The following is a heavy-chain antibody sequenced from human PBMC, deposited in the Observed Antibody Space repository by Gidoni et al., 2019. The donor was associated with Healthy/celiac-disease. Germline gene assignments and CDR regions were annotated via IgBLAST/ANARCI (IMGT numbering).Heavy chain of an antibody. V-gene: IGHV3-30*01. Sequence: QVQLVESGGGVVQPGRSLRLSCAASGFTFSSYAMHWVRQAPGKGLEWVAVISYDGSNKYYADSVKGRFTISRDNSKNTLYLQMNSLRAEDTAVYYCARVSIRPKQSIAARPGGSDYWGQGTLVTVSS. CDR1: GFTFSSYA. CDR2: ISYDGSNK. J-gene: IGHJ4*02. CDR3: ARVSIRPKQSIAARPGGSDY. D-gene: IGHD6-6*01.